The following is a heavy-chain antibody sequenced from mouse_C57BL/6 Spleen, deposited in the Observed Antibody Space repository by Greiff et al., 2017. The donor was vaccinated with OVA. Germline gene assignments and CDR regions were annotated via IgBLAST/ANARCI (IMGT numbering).Heavy chain of an antibody. CDR3: TKKYYGYWYFDV. CDR1: GFTFSDYG. V-gene: IGHV5-17*01. J-gene: IGHJ1*03. CDR2: IRSGSSTI. Sequence: EVQGVESGGGLVKPGGSLQLSCAASGFTFSDYGLHWVRQYPDMGLEWVAYIRSGSSTIYYADTVKGRFTISRDNAKNTWYLQMTSLRSEYTAMYYCTKKYYGYWYFDVWGTGTTVTVSS. D-gene: IGHD1-1*01.